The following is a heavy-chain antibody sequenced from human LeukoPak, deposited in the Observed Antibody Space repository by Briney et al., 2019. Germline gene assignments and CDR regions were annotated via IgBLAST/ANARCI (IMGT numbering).Heavy chain of an antibody. V-gene: IGHV3-30-3*01. J-gene: IGHJ3*02. Sequence: GGSLRLSCAASGFSFSNFALHWVRQAPGKGLEWVAVISFDKSKKYYIDSVKGRFTISRDNSKNTLYLQMNSLRAEDTAVYYCARDQSQSDGFDIWGQGAMVTVSS. CDR2: ISFDKSKK. CDR3: ARDQSQSDGFDI. CDR1: GFSFSNFA.